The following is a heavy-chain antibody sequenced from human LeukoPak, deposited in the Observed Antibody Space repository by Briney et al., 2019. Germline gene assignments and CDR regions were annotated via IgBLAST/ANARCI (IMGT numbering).Heavy chain of an antibody. Sequence: SETLSLTCTVSGYSTSSSTYYWAWIRQAPGKGLEWIGNIYDSGTTHYNPSLKSRVTISGDTSKNQFSLKLNSVTAADTAIYYCATHRRSGSGGSENAFEIWGQGTMVTVSS. CDR3: ATHRRSGSGGSENAFEI. V-gene: IGHV4-39*01. CDR1: GYSTSSSTYY. J-gene: IGHJ3*02. CDR2: IYDSGTT. D-gene: IGHD5-12*01.